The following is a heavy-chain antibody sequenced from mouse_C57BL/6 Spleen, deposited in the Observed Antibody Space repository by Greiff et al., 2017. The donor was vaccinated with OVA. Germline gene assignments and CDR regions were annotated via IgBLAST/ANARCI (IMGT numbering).Heavy chain of an antibody. CDR3: HYDARS. CDR2: IDPETGGT. D-gene: IGHD2-4*01. CDR1: GYTFTDYE. J-gene: IGHJ2*01. V-gene: IGHV1-15*01. Sequence: VQLQQPGAELVRPGSSVTLSCKASGYTFTDYEMHWVKQTPVHGLEWIGAIDPETGGTAYNQKFKGKAILTADKSSSTAYMELRSLTSEDSAVYYCHYDARSWGQGTTLTVSS.